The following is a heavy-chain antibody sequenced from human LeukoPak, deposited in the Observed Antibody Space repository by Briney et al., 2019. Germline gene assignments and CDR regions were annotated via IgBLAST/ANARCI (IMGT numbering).Heavy chain of an antibody. D-gene: IGHD6-25*01. CDR2: IRYDGSNK. J-gene: IGHJ6*03. CDR1: GFTFSSHG. CDR3: AKAKQRYYYYMDV. Sequence: GGSLRLSCAASGFTFSSHGMNWVRQAPGKGLEWVAFIRYDGSNKYYADSVKGRFAISRDNSKNTLYLQMNSLRAEDTAVYYCAKAKQRYYYYMDVWGKGTTVTISS. V-gene: IGHV3-30*02.